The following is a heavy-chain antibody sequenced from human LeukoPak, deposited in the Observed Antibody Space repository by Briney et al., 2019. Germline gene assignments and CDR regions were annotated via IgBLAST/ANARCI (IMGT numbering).Heavy chain of an antibody. D-gene: IGHD2-15*01. CDR1: GGSFSGYY. Sequence: PSETLSLTCAVYGGSFSGYYWSWIRQPPGKGLEWIGEINHSGSTNYNPSLKSRVTISVDTSKNQFSLKLSSVTAADTAVYYCARDARRRSQGPFDYWGQGTLVTVSS. CDR3: ARDARRRSQGPFDY. J-gene: IGHJ4*02. CDR2: INHSGST. V-gene: IGHV4-34*01.